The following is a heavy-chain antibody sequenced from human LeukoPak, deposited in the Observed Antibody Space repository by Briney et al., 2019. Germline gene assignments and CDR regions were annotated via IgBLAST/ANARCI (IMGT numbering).Heavy chain of an antibody. CDR3: ARDRITGTTSGEEGY. Sequence: PGGSLRLSCAASGFTFSSYGMHRVRQAPGKGLEWVAVIWYDGSNKYYADSVKGRFTISRDNSKNTLYLQMNSLRAEDTAVYYCARDRITGTTSGEEGYWGQGTLVTVSS. D-gene: IGHD1-20*01. CDR1: GFTFSSYG. J-gene: IGHJ4*02. V-gene: IGHV3-33*01. CDR2: IWYDGSNK.